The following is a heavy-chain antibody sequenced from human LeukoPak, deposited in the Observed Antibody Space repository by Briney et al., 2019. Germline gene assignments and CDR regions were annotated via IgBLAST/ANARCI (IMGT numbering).Heavy chain of an antibody. CDR1: GYTFTRYY. Sequence: ASVKVSCKASGYTFTRYYMHWVRQAPGQGREWMGWINPNSGGKNYAQKFQGRVTMTRDTSISTAYMELSRLRSDDTAVYYCARDPLAGRIGYSSGWYVFNYFDYWGQGTLVTVPS. D-gene: IGHD6-19*01. CDR3: ARDPLAGRIGYSSGWYVFNYFDY. V-gene: IGHV1-2*02. CDR2: INPNSGGK. J-gene: IGHJ4*02.